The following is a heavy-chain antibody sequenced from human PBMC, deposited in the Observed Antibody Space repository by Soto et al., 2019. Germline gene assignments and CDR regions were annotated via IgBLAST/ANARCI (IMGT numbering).Heavy chain of an antibody. V-gene: IGHV4-31*03. Sequence: SETLSLTCTVSGGSISSGGYYWSWIRQHPGKGLEGIGYIYYSGSTYYNPSLKSRVTISVDTSKNQFSLKLSSVTAADTAVYYCARGRGGIAARLGFLWSYFDYWGQGTLVTISS. CDR2: IYYSGST. J-gene: IGHJ4*02. CDR1: GGSISSGGYY. D-gene: IGHD6-6*01. CDR3: ARGRGGIAARLGFLWSYFDY.